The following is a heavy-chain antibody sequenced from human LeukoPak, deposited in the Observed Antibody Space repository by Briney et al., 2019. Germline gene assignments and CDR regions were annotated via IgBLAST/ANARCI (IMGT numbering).Heavy chain of an antibody. D-gene: IGHD2/OR15-2a*01. J-gene: IGHJ4*02. CDR2: IQSKTHGGTT. Sequence: PGGSLRLSCAASGFTFSDAWMNWVRQTPGKGLEWVGRIQSKTHGGTTDFAPRVKDRFTISRDDSKSMLFLQMNSLKPEDTAVYYCTTAFFGSPPGWGQGTLVTVSS. CDR1: GFTFSDAW. V-gene: IGHV3-15*01. CDR3: TTAFFGSPPG.